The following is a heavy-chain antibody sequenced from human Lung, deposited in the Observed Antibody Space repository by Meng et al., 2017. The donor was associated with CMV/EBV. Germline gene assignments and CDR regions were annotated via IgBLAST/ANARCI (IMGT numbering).Heavy chain of an antibody. V-gene: IGHV3-11*04. CDR1: GFMFSDYY. J-gene: IGHJ4*02. Sequence: GGSLRLSCAASGFMFSDYYITWIRQAPGKGLEWVSYISGGGGTIYYADSVKGRFIISRDNARNPLYLQMNSLRAEDTAVYYCARAAFLRNYFDYWGQGTLVTVSS. CDR2: ISGGGGTI. D-gene: IGHD6-25*01. CDR3: ARAAFLRNYFDY.